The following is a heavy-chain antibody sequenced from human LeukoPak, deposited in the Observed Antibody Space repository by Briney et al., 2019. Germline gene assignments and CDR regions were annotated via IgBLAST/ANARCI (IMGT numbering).Heavy chain of an antibody. D-gene: IGHD3-3*01. J-gene: IGHJ3*02. CDR3: ARQSQAYYDFWSGYAREAFDI. V-gene: IGHV3-20*04. CDR2: INWNGGST. Sequence: PGGSLRLSCAASGFTLVDYGMSWGRHAPGKGLEWVSGINWNGGSTVYADSVKGRFTISRDNAKNSLYLQMNSLRAEDTALYYCARQSQAYYDFWSGYAREAFDIWGQGTMVTVSS. CDR1: GFTLVDYG.